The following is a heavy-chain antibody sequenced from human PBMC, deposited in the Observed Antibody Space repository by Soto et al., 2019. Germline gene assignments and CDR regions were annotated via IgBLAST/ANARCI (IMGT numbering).Heavy chain of an antibody. CDR1: GFTFSSYA. CDR2: ISGSGGST. CDR3: AKIMWDPGRFLEWLFPFDY. Sequence: PGGSLRLSCAASGFTFSSYAMSWVLQAPGKGLEWVSAISGSGGSTYYADSVKGRFTISRDNSKNTLYLQMNSLRAEDTAVYYCAKIMWDPGRFLEWLFPFDYWGQGT. D-gene: IGHD3-3*01. V-gene: IGHV3-23*01. J-gene: IGHJ4*02.